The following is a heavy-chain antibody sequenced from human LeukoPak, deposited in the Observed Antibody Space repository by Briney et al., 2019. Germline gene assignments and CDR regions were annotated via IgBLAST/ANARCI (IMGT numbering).Heavy chain of an antibody. CDR1: GGSIRSGGYY. CDR2: IHHSGSA. D-gene: IGHD3-16*01. CDR3: ARHRGWGTENYYGLDV. V-gene: IGHV4-39*01. J-gene: IGHJ6*02. Sequence: SETLSLTCTVSGGSIRSGGYYWGWIRQPPETGLEWIGSIHHSGSAYYNPSLKSRATISVDTSKNQFSLKLSSVTAADTTVYYCARHRGWGTENYYGLDVWGQGTTVTVSS.